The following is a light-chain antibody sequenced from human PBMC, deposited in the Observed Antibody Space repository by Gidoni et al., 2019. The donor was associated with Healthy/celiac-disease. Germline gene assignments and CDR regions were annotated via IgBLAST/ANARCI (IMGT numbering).Light chain of an antibody. Sequence: DIQMTQSPSSLPASVGDRVTITCQASQDISNYLNWYQQKPGKAPKLLIYDTSNLETGVPSRFSRSGSGTDFTFTIRSLQPEDIATYSCQQYDNLPLTFGGGTKVEIK. CDR3: QQYDNLPLT. CDR1: QDISNY. V-gene: IGKV1-33*01. J-gene: IGKJ4*01. CDR2: DTS.